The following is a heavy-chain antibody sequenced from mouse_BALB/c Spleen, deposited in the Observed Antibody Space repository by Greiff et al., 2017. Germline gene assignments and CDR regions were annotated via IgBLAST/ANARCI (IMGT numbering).Heavy chain of an antibody. V-gene: IGHV5-17*02. Sequence: EVKVVESGGGLVQPGGSRKLSCAASGFTFSSFGMHWVRQAPEKGLEWVAYISSGSSTIYYADTVKGRFTISRDNPKNTLFLQVTSLRSEDTAMYYCARSRSSLFDYWGQGTTLTVSS. CDR1: GFTFSSFG. CDR3: ARSRSSLFDY. D-gene: IGHD1-1*01. CDR2: ISSGSSTI. J-gene: IGHJ2*01.